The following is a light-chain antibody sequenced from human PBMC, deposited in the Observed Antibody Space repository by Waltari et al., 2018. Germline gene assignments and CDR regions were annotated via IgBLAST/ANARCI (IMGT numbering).Light chain of an antibody. CDR3: QNHERLPAV. Sequence: DIVLTQSPGTLSLSPGERATLSCRASQRIGRYLIWYQQKPGQAPRLLIYGASTRAAGIPDRVSGSGSGTDFSLTISRLEPEDFAVYYCQNHERLPAVFGRGTKVEIK. CDR1: QRIGRY. V-gene: IGKV3-20*01. J-gene: IGKJ1*01. CDR2: GAS.